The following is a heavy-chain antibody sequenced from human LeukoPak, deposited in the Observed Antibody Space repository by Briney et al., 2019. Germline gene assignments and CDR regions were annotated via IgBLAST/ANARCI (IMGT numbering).Heavy chain of an antibody. CDR3: TQVRVTSTRNAFDM. CDR2: INSDGSNT. CDR1: GSTFSSYW. D-gene: IGHD2-2*01. Sequence: GGSLRLSCAASGSTFSSYWMHWVRQAPGKGLVWVSRINSDGSNTNYADSAKGRFTISRDNAKNTLYLQMNSLRAEDTAVYYCTQVRVTSTRNAFDMWGQGTMVTVSS. J-gene: IGHJ3*02. V-gene: IGHV3-74*01.